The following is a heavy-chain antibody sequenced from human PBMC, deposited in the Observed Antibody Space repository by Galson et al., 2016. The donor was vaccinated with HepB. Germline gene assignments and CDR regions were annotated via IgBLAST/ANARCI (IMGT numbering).Heavy chain of an antibody. Sequence: SVKVSCKASGYTLTSYYMHWVRQAPGQGLEWMGVISPTGGTTTYAQRFQGRITITRDRSTSTVYMEMSSLRSEDTALYYCARAPLWGLARFDLWGQGMLVTCST. CDR1: GYTLTSYY. V-gene: IGHV1-46*01. D-gene: IGHD2-21*02. J-gene: IGHJ5*02. CDR3: ARAPLWGLARFDL. CDR2: ISPTGGTT.